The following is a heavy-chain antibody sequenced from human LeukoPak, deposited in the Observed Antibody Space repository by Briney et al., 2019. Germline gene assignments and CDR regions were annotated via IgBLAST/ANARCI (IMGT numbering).Heavy chain of an antibody. CDR3: ARNYYDSSGYYSSYYYYMDV. D-gene: IGHD3-22*01. CDR2: INPQSGDT. J-gene: IGHJ6*03. Sequence: ASVKVSCKASGYTFTGYFIHWVRQAPGQGLEWMGWINPQSGDTNYAQKFQGRVTMTTDTSISTAHMELSSLRSEDTAVYYCARNYYDSSGYYSSYYYYMDVWAKGPRSPSP. CDR1: GYTFTGYF. V-gene: IGHV1-2*02.